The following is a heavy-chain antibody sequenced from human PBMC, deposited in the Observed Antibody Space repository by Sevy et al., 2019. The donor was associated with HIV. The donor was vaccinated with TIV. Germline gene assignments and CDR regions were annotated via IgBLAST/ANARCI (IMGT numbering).Heavy chain of an antibody. J-gene: IGHJ3*01. Sequence: GGSLRLSCSASGFTFSSYAMHWVRQAPGKGLEYVSAISAYGDSTYHADSVKGKFTISRDNSKNTLYLQMSSLRTEDTAVYYCVRGASYSSNAFDVWVQGTMVTVSS. D-gene: IGHD6-19*01. CDR1: GFTFSSYA. V-gene: IGHV3-64D*06. CDR2: ISAYGDST. CDR3: VRGASYSSNAFDV.